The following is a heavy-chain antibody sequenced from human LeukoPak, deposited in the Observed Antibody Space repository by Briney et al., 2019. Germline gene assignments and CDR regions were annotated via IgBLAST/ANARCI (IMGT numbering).Heavy chain of an antibody. CDR3: ASQWFGDFYFDY. CDR2: ISSSGSSV. J-gene: IGHJ4*02. D-gene: IGHD3-10*01. Sequence: GSLSLSCEASGFPFTNYEMNWVRQAPGKGLEWVSYISSSGSSVYYADSVKGRFTISRDNAKNSVYLQMNSLRAEDTAVYYCASQWFGDFYFDYWGQGTLVTVSS. V-gene: IGHV3-48*03. CDR1: GFPFTNYE.